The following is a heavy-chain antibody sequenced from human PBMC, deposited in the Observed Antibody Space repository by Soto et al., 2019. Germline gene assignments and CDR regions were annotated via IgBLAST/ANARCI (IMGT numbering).Heavy chain of an antibody. CDR2: IKSKTDGGTA. CDR3: IARDSGYSSGLSGLDY. Sequence: DVQVVESGGGLVKPGGSLRLSCAVSGFTFINAWMFWVRQAPGQGLEWVGRIKSKTDGGTADYAAPVKGRFTISRDDSIHTLYLQMNSMKTEDTTVYYCIARDSGYSSGLSGLDYWGQGTLVNVSS. D-gene: IGHD5-18*01. J-gene: IGHJ4*02. CDR1: GFTFINAW. V-gene: IGHV3-15*01.